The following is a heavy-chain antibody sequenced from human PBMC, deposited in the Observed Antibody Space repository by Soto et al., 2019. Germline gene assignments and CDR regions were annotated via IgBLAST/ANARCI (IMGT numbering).Heavy chain of an antibody. V-gene: IGHV1-2*02. CDR2: ISPNSGGT. J-gene: IGHJ4*02. D-gene: IGHD2-2*01. Sequence: ASVKVSCKASGYTFTGYYMHWVRQAPGQGLEWMGWISPNSGGTNYAQKFQGRVTMTRDTSISTAYMELSRLRSDDTAVYYCARTVAPIGYCSSTSCQDMNYWGQGTLVTVSS. CDR1: GYTFTGYY. CDR3: ARTVAPIGYCSSTSCQDMNY.